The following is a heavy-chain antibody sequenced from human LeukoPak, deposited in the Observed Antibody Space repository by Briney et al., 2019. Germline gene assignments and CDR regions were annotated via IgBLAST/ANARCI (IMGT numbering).Heavy chain of an antibody. CDR3: ARDRGVGATPDYYYYGMDV. CDR1: GFTVSSNY. Sequence: GGSLRLSCAASGFTVSSNYMSWVRQAPGKGLEWGSVIYSGGSTYYADSVKGRFTISRDNSKNTLYLQMNSLRAEDTAVYYCARDRGVGATPDYYYYGMDVWGQGTTVTVSS. J-gene: IGHJ6*02. CDR2: IYSGGST. V-gene: IGHV3-66*01. D-gene: IGHD1-26*01.